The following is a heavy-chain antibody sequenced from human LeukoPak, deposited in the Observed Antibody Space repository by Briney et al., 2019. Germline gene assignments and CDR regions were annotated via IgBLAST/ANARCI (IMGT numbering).Heavy chain of an antibody. V-gene: IGHV3-66*01. D-gene: IGHD4/OR15-4a*01. CDR1: GFTVSNNY. Sequence: GGSLRLSCAASGFTVSNNYMSWVRQAPGRGLEWVSVIYSGGSTYYADSVKGRFTISRDNSKNTVYLQMNNLRAGDTAVYYCARDPCGANHRGYWGQGTLVTVSS. CDR2: IYSGGST. CDR3: ARDPCGANHRGY. J-gene: IGHJ4*02.